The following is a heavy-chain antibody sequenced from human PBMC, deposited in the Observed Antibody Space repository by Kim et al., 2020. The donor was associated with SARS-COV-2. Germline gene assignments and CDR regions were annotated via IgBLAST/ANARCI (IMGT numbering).Heavy chain of an antibody. CDR2: ISGSGGST. Sequence: GGSLRLSCAASGFTFSSYAMSWVRQAPGKGLEWVSAISGSGGSTYYADSVKGRFTISRDNSKNTLYLQMNSLRAEDTAVYYCAKDATYYYDSSGYYTAYYFDYWGQGTLVTVSS. V-gene: IGHV3-23*01. CDR3: AKDATYYYDSSGYYTAYYFDY. D-gene: IGHD3-22*01. CDR1: GFTFSSYA. J-gene: IGHJ4*02.